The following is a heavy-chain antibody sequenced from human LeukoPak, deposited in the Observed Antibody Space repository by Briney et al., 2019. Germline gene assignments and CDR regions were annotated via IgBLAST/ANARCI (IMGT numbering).Heavy chain of an antibody. J-gene: IGHJ5*02. CDR2: INPSGGST. D-gene: IGHD3-10*01. CDR1: GYTLTSYY. Sequence: ASVKVSCKASGYTLTSYYMHWVRQAPGQGLEWMGIINPSGGSTSYAQKFQGRVTMTRDTSTSTVYMELSSLRSGDTAVYYCSILWFGEPNWFDPWGQGTLVTVSS. CDR3: SILWFGEPNWFDP. V-gene: IGHV1-46*01.